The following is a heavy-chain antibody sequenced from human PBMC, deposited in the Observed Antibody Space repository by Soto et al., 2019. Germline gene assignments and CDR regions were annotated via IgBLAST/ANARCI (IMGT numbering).Heavy chain of an antibody. J-gene: IGHJ4*02. CDR2: ITGGGDTT. CDR1: GFTFSNYA. CDR3: AKDADFWSVDY. V-gene: IGHV3-23*01. Sequence: GGSLRLSCAASGFTFSNYAMTWVRQAPGRGLEWVSVITGGGDTTYYADSVKGRFTISRDNSKNTLSLQMNSLRAEDTAVYYCAKDADFWSVDYWGQGTLVTVSS. D-gene: IGHD3-3*01.